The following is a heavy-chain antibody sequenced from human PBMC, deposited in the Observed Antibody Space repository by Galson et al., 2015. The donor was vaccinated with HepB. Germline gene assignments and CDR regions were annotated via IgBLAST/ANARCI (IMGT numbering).Heavy chain of an antibody. D-gene: IGHD3-10*01. CDR3: ARDPSSSGSGHEGY. J-gene: IGHJ4*02. CDR1: GYTFTSYA. V-gene: IGHV1-69*06. CDR2: IIPIFGTA. Sequence: SVKVSCKASGYTFTSYAIHWVRQAPGQGLEWMGGIIPIFGTANYAQKFQGRVTITADKSTSTAYMELSSLRSEDTAVYYCARDPSSSGSGHEGYWGQGTLVTVSS.